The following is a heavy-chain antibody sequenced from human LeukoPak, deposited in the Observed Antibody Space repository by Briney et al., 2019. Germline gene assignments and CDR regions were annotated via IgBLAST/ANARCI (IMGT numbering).Heavy chain of an antibody. CDR3: AKSGGYRRDSLDY. CDR1: GLTFSSYA. Sequence: GGSLRLSCAASGLTFSSYAMSWVRQAPGKGLEWVSAISGSGGSTYYADSVKGRFTISRDNSKNTLYLQMNSLRAEDTAVYYCAKSGGYRRDSLDYWGQGTLVTVSS. D-gene: IGHD2-8*02. CDR2: ISGSGGST. V-gene: IGHV3-23*01. J-gene: IGHJ4*02.